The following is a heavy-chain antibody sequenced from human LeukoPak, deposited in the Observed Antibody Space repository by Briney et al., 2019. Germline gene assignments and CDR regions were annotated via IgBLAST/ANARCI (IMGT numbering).Heavy chain of an antibody. Sequence: SETLSLTCAVYGGSFSGYYWSWIRQPPGKGLEWIGEIKHSGSTNYNPSLKSRVTISVDTSKNQFSLKLSSVTAADTAVYYCARGRPIRYCSGGSCYYYYFDYWGQGTLVTVSS. CDR2: IKHSGST. D-gene: IGHD2-15*01. J-gene: IGHJ4*02. CDR3: ARGRPIRYCSGGSCYYYYFDY. CDR1: GGSFSGYY. V-gene: IGHV4-34*01.